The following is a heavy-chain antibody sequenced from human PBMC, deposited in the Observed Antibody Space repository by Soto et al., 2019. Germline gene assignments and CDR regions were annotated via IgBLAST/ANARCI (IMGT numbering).Heavy chain of an antibody. J-gene: IGHJ4*02. CDR2: VYYNGNT. V-gene: IGHV4-39*01. D-gene: IGHD5-12*01. CDR3: ARRIVATETFDY. Sequence: SETLSLTCTVSGGSTSSSNYQWVWIRQPPGKGLEWIGNVYYNGNTYYNPSLSSRLTISVDTSNNQFSLKVQSVTAADTAVYYCARRIVATETFDYWGQGTQVTVSS. CDR1: GGSTSSSNYQ.